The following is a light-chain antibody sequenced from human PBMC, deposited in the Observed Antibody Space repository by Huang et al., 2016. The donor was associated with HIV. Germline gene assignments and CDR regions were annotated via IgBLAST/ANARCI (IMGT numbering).Light chain of an antibody. J-gene: IGKJ2*01. CDR1: QSVATN. V-gene: IGKV3-15*01. CDR2: GAS. Sequence: EIIMTQSPATLSLSPGEGASLSCRTTQSVATNLAWFLHRPCQSPRLLIFGASTRAFGLPGRFSGGGSGTQFTLTISGLQSEDFAVYYCQQYHNSPYTFGQGTKLEI. CDR3: QQYHNSPYT.